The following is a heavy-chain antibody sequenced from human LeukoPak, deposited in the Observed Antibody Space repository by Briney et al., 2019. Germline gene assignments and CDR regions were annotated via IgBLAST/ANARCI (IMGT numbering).Heavy chain of an antibody. CDR2: INHSGST. Sequence: PSETLSLTCAVYGGSFSGYYWSWIRQPPGKGLEWIGEINHSGSTNYNPSLKSRVTISVDTSKNQFSLKLSSVPAEDTAVYYCARGTYNWNDVGVARYNWFDPWGQGTLVTVSS. CDR1: GGSFSGYY. CDR3: ARGTYNWNDVGVARYNWFDP. D-gene: IGHD1-20*01. V-gene: IGHV4-34*01. J-gene: IGHJ5*02.